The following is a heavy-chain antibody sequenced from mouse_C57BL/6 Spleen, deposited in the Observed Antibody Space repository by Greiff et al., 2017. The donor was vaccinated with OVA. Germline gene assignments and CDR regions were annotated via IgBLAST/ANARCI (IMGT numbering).Heavy chain of an antibody. CDR2: IDPETGGT. J-gene: IGHJ3*01. CDR3: TRSRLRRGAWFAY. CDR1: GYTFTDYE. D-gene: IGHD2-4*01. Sequence: QVQLQQSGAELVRPGASVTLSCKASGYTFTDYEMHWVKQTPVHGLEWIGAIDPETGGTAYNQKFKGKAILTADKSSSTAYMELRSLTSEDSAVYYCTRSRLRRGAWFAYWGQGTLVTVSA. V-gene: IGHV1-15*01.